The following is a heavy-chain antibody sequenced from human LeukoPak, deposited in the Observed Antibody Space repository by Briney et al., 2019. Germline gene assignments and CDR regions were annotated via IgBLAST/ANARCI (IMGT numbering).Heavy chain of an antibody. Sequence: GGSLRLSCAASGFTFSTYGMGWVRQAPGKGLEWVSTIGGSGLNTHYADSVKGRFTVSRDNPKNTLYLQMNSLRAEDTAIYYCAKSPPGDYPYWYFDLWGRGTLVTGSS. J-gene: IGHJ2*01. V-gene: IGHV3-23*01. CDR2: IGGSGLNT. CDR3: AKSPPGDYPYWYFDL. D-gene: IGHD4-17*01. CDR1: GFTFSTYG.